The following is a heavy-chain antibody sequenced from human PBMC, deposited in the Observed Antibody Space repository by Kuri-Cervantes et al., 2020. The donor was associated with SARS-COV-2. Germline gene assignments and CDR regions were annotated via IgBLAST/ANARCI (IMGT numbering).Heavy chain of an antibody. V-gene: IGHV1-69*13. CDR3: ARGRHEDIVVVPDDYYYGMDV. CDR1: GYTLTELS. Sequence: SVKVSCKVSGYTLTELSMHWVRQAPGKGLEWMGGIIPIFGTANYAQKFQGRVTITADESTSTAYMELSSLRSEDTAVYYCARGRHEDIVVVPDDYYYGMDVWGQGTTVTVSS. J-gene: IGHJ6*02. CDR2: IIPIFGTA. D-gene: IGHD2-2*01.